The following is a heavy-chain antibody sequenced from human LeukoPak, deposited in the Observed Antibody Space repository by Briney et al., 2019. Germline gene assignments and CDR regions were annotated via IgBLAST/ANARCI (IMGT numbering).Heavy chain of an antibody. J-gene: IGHJ4*02. CDR1: GFTFTNAW. Sequence: GGSLRLSCAASGFTFTNAWMSWVRQAPGKGLEWVSAISGSGGSTYYADSVKGRFTISRDNSKNTLYLQMNSLRAEDTAVYYCAKGGLNYYDSSGPIIWGQGTLVTVSS. V-gene: IGHV3-23*01. D-gene: IGHD3-22*01. CDR3: AKGGLNYYDSSGPII. CDR2: ISGSGGST.